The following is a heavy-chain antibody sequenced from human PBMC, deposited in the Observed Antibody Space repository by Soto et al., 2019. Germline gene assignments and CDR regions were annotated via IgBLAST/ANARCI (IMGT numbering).Heavy chain of an antibody. D-gene: IGHD2-8*01. CDR2: MYHGGRT. Sequence: PSETLSLTCTVSGDSVTNYFWGWMRQPPGMGLEWIGHMYHGGRTNYSPSLKSRVTMSLDSSKNQFSLNLSSVTAADTAVYFCARDPGYCTNGVCPIFDFWGQGVLVTVSS. J-gene: IGHJ4*02. CDR1: GDSVTNYF. CDR3: ARDPGYCTNGVCPIFDF. V-gene: IGHV4-59*02.